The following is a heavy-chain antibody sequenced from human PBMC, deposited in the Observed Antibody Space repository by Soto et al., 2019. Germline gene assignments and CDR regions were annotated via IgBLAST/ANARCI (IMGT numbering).Heavy chain of an antibody. D-gene: IGHD3-16*01. Sequence: QVQLQESGPGLVKASETLSLTCTVSGGSVTSSSYYWSWIRQPPGKGLEWIGYIYYSGYTSYNPSLKSRVTISIDTSKNEFSLKVNSVTTADTVVYYCARDGGAATPIDSWGQGTLVSVSS. CDR3: ARDGGAATPIDS. V-gene: IGHV4-61*01. CDR2: IYYSGYT. J-gene: IGHJ4*02. CDR1: GGSVTSSSYY.